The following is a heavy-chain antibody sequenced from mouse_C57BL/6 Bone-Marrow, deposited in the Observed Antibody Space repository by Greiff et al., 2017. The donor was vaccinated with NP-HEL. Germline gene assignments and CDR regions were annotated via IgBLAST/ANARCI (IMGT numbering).Heavy chain of an antibody. CDR2: IYPRSGNT. V-gene: IGHV1-81*01. J-gene: IGHJ2*01. Sequence: QVQLKESGAELARPGASVKLSCKASGYTFTSYGISWVKQRTGQGLEWIGEIYPRSGNTYYNEKFKGKATLTADKSSSTAYMELRSLTSEDSAVYFCAREMGLLYYFDYWGQGTTLTVSS. D-gene: IGHD1-1*01. CDR1: GYTFTSYG. CDR3: AREMGLLYYFDY.